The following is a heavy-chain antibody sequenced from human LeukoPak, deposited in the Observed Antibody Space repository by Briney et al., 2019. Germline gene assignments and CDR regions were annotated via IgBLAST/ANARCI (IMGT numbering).Heavy chain of an antibody. D-gene: IGHD6-13*01. CDR1: GGSFSGYY. J-gene: IGHJ2*01. CDR2: INHSGST. Sequence: SSETLSLICAVYGGSFSGYYWSWIRQPPGKGLEWIGEINHSGSTNYNPSLKSRVTISVDTSKNQFSLKLSSVTAADTAVYYCARRPGTSSWFYWYFDLWGRGTLVTVSS. CDR3: ARRPGTSSWFYWYFDL. V-gene: IGHV4-34*01.